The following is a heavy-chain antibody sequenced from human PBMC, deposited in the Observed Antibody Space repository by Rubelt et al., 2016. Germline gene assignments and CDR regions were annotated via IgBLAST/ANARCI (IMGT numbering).Heavy chain of an antibody. Sequence: SSYGMHWVRQAPGKGLEWVAVISYDGSNKYYADSVKGRFTISRDNARSTLLLQMDSLRADDTAVYYCSRAGSYRFDYWGQGTLVTVSS. J-gene: IGHJ4*02. CDR1: SSYG. CDR3: SRAGSYRFDY. V-gene: IGHV3-33*05. CDR2: ISYDGSNK. D-gene: IGHD3-10*01.